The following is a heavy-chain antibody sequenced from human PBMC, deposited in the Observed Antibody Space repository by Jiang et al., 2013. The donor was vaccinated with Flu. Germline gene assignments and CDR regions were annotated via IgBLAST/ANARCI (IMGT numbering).Heavy chain of an antibody. Sequence: GAEVKKPGSSVKVSCKASGGTFSSYAISWVRQAPGQGLEWMGGIIPIFGTANYAQKFQGRVTITADESTSTAYMELSSLRSEDTAVYYCARGGRFGEPILGSEYYYYYGMDVWGQGTTVTVSS. V-gene: IGHV1-69*01. CDR3: ARGGRFGEPILGSEYYYYYGMDV. J-gene: IGHJ6*02. CDR2: IIPIFGTA. D-gene: IGHD3-10*01. CDR1: GGTFSSYA.